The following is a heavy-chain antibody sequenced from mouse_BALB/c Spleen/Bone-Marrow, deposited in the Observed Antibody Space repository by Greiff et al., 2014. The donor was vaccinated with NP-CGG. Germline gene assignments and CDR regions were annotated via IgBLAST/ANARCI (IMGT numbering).Heavy chain of an antibody. CDR3: ARRDYGPFYALDY. Sequence: VQLQESGAELARPGASVKMSCKASGYTFTSFTIHWVKQRPGQGLEWIGYTNPSSGYTNYNQNFKDKATLTADKSASTAYMQLTSLTSEDSAVYYCARRDYGPFYALDYWGQGTSVTVSS. J-gene: IGHJ4*01. V-gene: IGHV1-4*01. CDR2: TNPSSGYT. D-gene: IGHD1-2*01. CDR1: GYTFTSFT.